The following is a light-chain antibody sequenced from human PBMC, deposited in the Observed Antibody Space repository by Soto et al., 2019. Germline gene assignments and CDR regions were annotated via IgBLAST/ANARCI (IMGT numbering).Light chain of an antibody. J-gene: IGKJ1*01. V-gene: IGKV3-15*01. CDR1: HSVTSN. CDR3: QQYNNWPGT. Sequence: EIVMTQSPATLSLSPGERATLSCRASHSVTSNLAWYQHKVGQAPRLLIFGASTRATGVPARFSGSGSGTEFTLTISSLQSEDFAVYYCQQYNNWPGTFGQWTQVEIK. CDR2: GAS.